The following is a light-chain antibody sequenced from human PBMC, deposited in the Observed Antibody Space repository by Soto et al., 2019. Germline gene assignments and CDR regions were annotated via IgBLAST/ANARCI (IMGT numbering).Light chain of an antibody. CDR3: LQYGSSPYT. CDR2: GAS. CDR1: QSVSSSY. J-gene: IGKJ2*01. V-gene: IGKV3-20*01. Sequence: EIVLTQSPGTLSLSPGERATLSCRASQSVSSSYLAWYQQKPGQAPRPLIYGASSRATGIPDRFSGSGSGTDFTLNISILEPEDFAVYYCLQYGSSPYTFGQGTKLEIK.